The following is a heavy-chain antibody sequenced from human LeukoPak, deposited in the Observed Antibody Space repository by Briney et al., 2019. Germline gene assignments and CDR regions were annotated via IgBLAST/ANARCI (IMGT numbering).Heavy chain of an antibody. CDR2: IYYSGST. D-gene: IGHD3-10*02. V-gene: IGHV4-59*08. J-gene: IGHJ5*02. Sequence: SETLSLTCTVSGGSISSYYWSWIRQPPGKGLEWIGYIYYSGSTNYNPSLKSRVTISVDTSKNQFSLKLSSVTAADTAVYYCARFYMFGKPSNWFDPWGQGALVTVSS. CDR3: ARFYMFGKPSNWFDP. CDR1: GGSISSYY.